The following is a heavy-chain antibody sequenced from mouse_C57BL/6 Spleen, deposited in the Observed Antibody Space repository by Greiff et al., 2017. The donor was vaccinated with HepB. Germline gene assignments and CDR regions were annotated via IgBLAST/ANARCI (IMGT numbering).Heavy chain of an antibody. CDR2: INPNNGGT. CDR3: ARGGNYDYYAMDY. J-gene: IGHJ4*01. V-gene: IGHV1-26*01. Sequence: EVQLQQSGPELVKPGASVKISCKASGYTFTDYYMNWVKQSHGKSLEWIGDINPNNGGTSYNQKFKGKATLTVDKSSNTAYMELRSLTSEDSAVYYCARGGNYDYYAMDYWGQGTSVTVSS. CDR1: GYTFTDYY. D-gene: IGHD2-1*01.